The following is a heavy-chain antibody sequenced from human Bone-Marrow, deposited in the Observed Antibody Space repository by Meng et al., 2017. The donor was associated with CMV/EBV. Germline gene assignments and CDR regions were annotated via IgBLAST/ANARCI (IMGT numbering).Heavy chain of an antibody. CDR2: INPNSGGT. CDR3: ARDAPGEWYQLLYPFGSYGYYYYGMDV. CDR1: EYTFIDHH. V-gene: IGHV1-2*02. Sequence: ASVKVSCKASEYTFIDHHMHWVRQAPGQGLEWMGWINPNSGGTNYAQKFQGRVTMTRDTSISTAYMELSRLRSDDTAVYYCARDAPGEWYQLLYPFGSYGYYYYGMDVWGQRTTVTVSS. D-gene: IGHD2-2*02. J-gene: IGHJ6*02.